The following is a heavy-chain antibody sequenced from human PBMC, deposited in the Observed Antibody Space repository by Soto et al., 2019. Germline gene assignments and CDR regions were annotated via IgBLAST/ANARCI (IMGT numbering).Heavy chain of an antibody. D-gene: IGHD5-12*01. CDR2: IYYSEST. J-gene: IGHJ5*01. V-gene: IGHV4-59*12. Sequence: SETLSLTCTVSGGSLSSYYWSWIRQPPGTGLEWIGYIYYSESTNYNPSLKSRVTISVDNSKNQLSLKLSSVTAADTAVYYCARGSTWQYNWLDPWGKGTMVTVSS. CDR3: ARGSTWQYNWLDP. CDR1: GGSLSSYY.